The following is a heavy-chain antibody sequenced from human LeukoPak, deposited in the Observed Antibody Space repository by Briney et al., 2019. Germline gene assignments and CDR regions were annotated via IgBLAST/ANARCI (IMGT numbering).Heavy chain of an antibody. CDR2: IYHSGST. J-gene: IGHJ3*02. CDR1: GGSISSYY. D-gene: IGHD1-7*01. CDR3: ARAYNWNYGDAFDI. Sequence: SETLSLTCTVSGGSISSYYWSWIRQPPGKGLEWIWYIYHSGSTYYNPSLKSRVTISVDRSKNQFSLKLSSVTAADTAVYYCARAYNWNYGDAFDIWGQGTMVTVSS. V-gene: IGHV4-59*12.